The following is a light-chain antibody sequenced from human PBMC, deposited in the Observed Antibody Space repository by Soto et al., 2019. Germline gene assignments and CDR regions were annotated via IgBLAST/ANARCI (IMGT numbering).Light chain of an antibody. CDR3: AAWDDSLSGPG. CDR2: RNN. J-gene: IGLJ2*01. V-gene: IGLV1-47*01. CDR1: TSNIGRSY. Sequence: QSVLTQPPSASGSPGQRVTISCSGSTSNIGRSYVYWYQQLPGTAPKVLVYRNNQRPAGVPGRFSGSQSGTSASLAISGLRSEDEADYHCAAWDDSLSGPGFGGGTKLTVL.